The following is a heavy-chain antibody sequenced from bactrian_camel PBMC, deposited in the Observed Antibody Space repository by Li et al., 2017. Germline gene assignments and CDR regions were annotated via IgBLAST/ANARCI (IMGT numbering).Heavy chain of an antibody. J-gene: IGHJ4*01. CDR1: RYIYNRPC. D-gene: IGHD2*01. Sequence: DVQLVESGGGSVQAGGSLRLSCAASRYIYNRPCMGWFRQAPGKEREGVAAFFTGGGSAVCADSVKGRFTISQDNAKNTVYLQMNNLQPEDTARYYCAKGFYSTADSLGHKVRGQGTQVTVS. V-gene: IGHV3S40*01. CDR2: FFTGGGSA.